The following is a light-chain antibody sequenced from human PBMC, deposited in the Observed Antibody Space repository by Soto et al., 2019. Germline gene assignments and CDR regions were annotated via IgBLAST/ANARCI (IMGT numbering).Light chain of an antibody. Sequence: DIQMTQSPSSLSASVGDRVTITCQASQDINNYVNWYQQKPGKAPKLLIFEASTLKSGVPSRFSGSGSWTDFSFTISSLQPEDIATYYCQQSNDLFSFGQGTRLEIK. J-gene: IGKJ5*01. CDR2: EAS. V-gene: IGKV1-33*01. CDR3: QQSNDLFS. CDR1: QDINNY.